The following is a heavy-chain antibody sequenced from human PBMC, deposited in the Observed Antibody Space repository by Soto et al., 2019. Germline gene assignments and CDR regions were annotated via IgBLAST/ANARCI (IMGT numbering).Heavy chain of an antibody. CDR3: ARVTLKAGNWFDP. Sequence: GGSLRLSCAASGFTFSSYAMSWVRQAPEKGLEWVSAISGSGSSTYYADSVKGRFTISRDNSKNTLYVQMNSLRAEDTAIYYCARVTLKAGNWFDPWGQGTLVTVSS. J-gene: IGHJ5*02. CDR2: ISGSGSST. V-gene: IGHV3-23*01. CDR1: GFTFSSYA.